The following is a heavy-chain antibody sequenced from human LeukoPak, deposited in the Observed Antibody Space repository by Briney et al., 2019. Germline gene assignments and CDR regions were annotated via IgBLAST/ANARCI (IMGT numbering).Heavy chain of an antibody. Sequence: GESLKISCKGSGYSFTGYWIGWVRQMPGKGLEWMGIIYPGDSDTRYSPSSQGQVTISADKSISTAYLQWSSLKASDTAMYYCARPLRSSIFCAFDIWGQGTMVTVSS. J-gene: IGHJ3*02. D-gene: IGHD3-9*01. CDR1: GYSFTGYW. CDR3: ARPLRSSIFCAFDI. V-gene: IGHV5-51*01. CDR2: IYPGDSDT.